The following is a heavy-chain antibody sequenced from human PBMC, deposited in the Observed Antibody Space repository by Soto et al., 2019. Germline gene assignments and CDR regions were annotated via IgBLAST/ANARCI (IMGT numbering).Heavy chain of an antibody. CDR3: ARGGIAGHWFDP. CDR2: IFHSGST. V-gene: IGHV4-31*03. CDR1: NGYINSGGFY. D-gene: IGHD6-13*01. Sequence: QVQLQESGPGLLKPSQTLSLTCNVSNGYINSGGFYWSWIRQHPGTGLEWIGYIFHSGSTLYNPCLNSRVTLAADTTKNQLSLNLRSVTVADAAVYYGARGGIAGHWFDPWGQGILVTVSS. J-gene: IGHJ5*02.